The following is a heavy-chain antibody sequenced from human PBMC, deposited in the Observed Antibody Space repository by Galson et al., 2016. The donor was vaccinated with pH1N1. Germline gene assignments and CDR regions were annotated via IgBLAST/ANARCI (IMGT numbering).Heavy chain of an antibody. D-gene: IGHD3-22*01. CDR1: GFTFSSFA. Sequence: SLRLSCAASGFTFSSFAMHWVRQAPGKGLEYVSAISYNGGSTYYGNSVKGRFTISRDNPKNTLYLQMGSLRADDTAVYYCARDLRPSSSGYYSLDYWGQGTLVTVSS. J-gene: IGHJ4*02. CDR3: ARDLRPSSSGYYSLDY. CDR2: ISYNGGST. V-gene: IGHV3-64*01.